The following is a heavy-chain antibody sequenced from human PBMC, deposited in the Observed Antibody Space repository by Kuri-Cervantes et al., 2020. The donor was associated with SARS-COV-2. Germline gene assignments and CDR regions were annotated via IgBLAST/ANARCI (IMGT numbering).Heavy chain of an antibody. Sequence: GGSLRLSCAASAFTFSDFYMNWIRQAPGKGLEWVSYISSSGTTIYYADSVQGRFSISRDNSKNTLHLQMNSLRPEDTAVYYCARQLPSYYTMDVWGQGTTVTVSS. V-gene: IGHV3-11*04. J-gene: IGHJ6*02. CDR1: AFTFSDFY. CDR3: ARQLPSYYTMDV. D-gene: IGHD2-2*01. CDR2: ISSSGTTI.